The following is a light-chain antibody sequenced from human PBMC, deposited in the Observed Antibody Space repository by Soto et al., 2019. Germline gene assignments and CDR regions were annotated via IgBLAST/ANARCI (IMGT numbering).Light chain of an antibody. V-gene: IGKV1-39*01. J-gene: IGKJ2*01. CDR1: QNGGSF. CDR2: ATS. Sequence: DIQMTQAPSSLSASVGDRVSLTCRAGQNGGSFVNWYQQKPAKAPRLLIYATSNLQSGVPSRIRGSGSGTEFTLTISSVQPEDFATYFCQQSYSAQYTFGQGTKLEIK. CDR3: QQSYSAQYT.